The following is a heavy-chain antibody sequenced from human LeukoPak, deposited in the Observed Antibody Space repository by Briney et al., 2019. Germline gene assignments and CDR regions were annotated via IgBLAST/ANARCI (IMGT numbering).Heavy chain of an antibody. J-gene: IGHJ4*02. Sequence: GASVKVSCKASGYTFTGYYMHWVRQAPGQGLEWMGWINPNSGGTNYAQKFQGRVTMTRDTSISTAYMELSRLRSDDTAVYYCARLHPGMAAAGKEVFDYWGQGTLVTVSS. CDR1: GYTFTGYY. CDR2: INPNSGGT. D-gene: IGHD6-13*01. V-gene: IGHV1-2*02. CDR3: ARLHPGMAAAGKEVFDY.